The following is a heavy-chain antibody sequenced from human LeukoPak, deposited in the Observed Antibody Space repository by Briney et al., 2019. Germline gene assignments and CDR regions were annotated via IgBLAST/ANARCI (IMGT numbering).Heavy chain of an antibody. V-gene: IGHV1-2*02. CDR2: INPNSGGT. CDR1: GYTFIGYY. D-gene: IGHD2-2*01. J-gene: IGHJ5*02. Sequence: ASVRVSCKASGYTFIGYYMHGVRQAPGQGLEWMGWINPNSGGTNYAQKFQGRVTMTRDTFITTAYMELSRLSSDDTAVYYCARDMAYRSSTISYPCGQGTLVTVSS. CDR3: ARDMAYRSSTISYP.